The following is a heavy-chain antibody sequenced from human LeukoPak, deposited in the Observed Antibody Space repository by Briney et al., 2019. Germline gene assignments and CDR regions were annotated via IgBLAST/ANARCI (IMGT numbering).Heavy chain of an antibody. CDR1: GYTFTSYD. J-gene: IGHJ5*02. CDR3: ARGLMNLRWFDP. CDR2: MNPNSGNT. Sequence: ASVKVSCKASGYTFTSYDINWVRQATGQGLEWMGWMNPNSGNTGYAQKFQGRATMTRNTSISTAYMELSSLRSEDTAVYYCARGLMNLRWFDPWGQGTLVTVSS. V-gene: IGHV1-8*01.